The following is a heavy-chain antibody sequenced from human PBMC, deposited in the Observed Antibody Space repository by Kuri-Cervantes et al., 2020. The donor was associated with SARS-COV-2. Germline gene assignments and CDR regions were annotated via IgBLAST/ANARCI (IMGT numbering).Heavy chain of an antibody. J-gene: IGHJ4*02. CDR2: IDPSDSYT. CDR3: ARHSSCWYGIDY. D-gene: IGHD6-19*01. Sequence: KVTCKGSGYSFTSYWISWVRQMPGKGLEWMGRIDPSDSYTNYSPSFQGHVTIPADKSISTAYLQWSSLKASDTAMYYCARHSSCWYGIDYWGQGTLVTVSS. CDR1: GYSFTSYW. V-gene: IGHV5-10-1*01.